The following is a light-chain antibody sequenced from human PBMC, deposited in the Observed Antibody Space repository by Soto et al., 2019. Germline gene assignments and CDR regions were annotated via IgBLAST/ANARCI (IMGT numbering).Light chain of an antibody. CDR2: VVS. CDR3: SSYAGSNNLV. Sequence: QSVLTQPPSASGSLGQSVTIPCTGTSSDVGGYNYVSWYQQHPGKAPKLMVFVVSNRPSGVPDRFSGSKSGNTASLTVSGLQAEDEADYYCSSYAGSNNLVFGTGTKLTVL. J-gene: IGLJ1*01. CDR1: SSDVGGYNY. V-gene: IGLV2-8*01.